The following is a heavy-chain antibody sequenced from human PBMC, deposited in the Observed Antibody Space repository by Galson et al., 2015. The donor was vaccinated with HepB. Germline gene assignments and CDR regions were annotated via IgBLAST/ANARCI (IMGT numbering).Heavy chain of an antibody. CDR1: GGSISSYY. J-gene: IGHJ4*02. V-gene: IGHV4-59*01. Sequence: SETLSLTCTVSGGSISSYYWSWIRQPPGKGLEWIGYIYYSGSTNYNPSLKSRVTISVDTSKNQFSLKLSSVTAADTAVYYCARGFFPGFRGHYFDYWGQGTLVTVSS. CDR2: IYYSGST. D-gene: IGHD3-10*01. CDR3: ARGFFPGFRGHYFDY.